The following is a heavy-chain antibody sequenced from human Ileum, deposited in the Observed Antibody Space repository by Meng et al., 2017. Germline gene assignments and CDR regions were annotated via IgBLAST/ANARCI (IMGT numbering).Heavy chain of an antibody. Sequence: QWREAGPWLVMASENLSLTFSVSGASMSVVSYWSCVRQSPGKGLEWIGQIDHLGIAYYKPSLKSRVTMSIDQSKSQFSLRLTSVSAADTAVYYCARHGGYYQDFWGQGTLVTVSS. J-gene: IGHJ4*02. CDR1: GASMSVVSY. D-gene: IGHD4-23*01. CDR2: IDHLGIA. V-gene: IGHV4-4*02. CDR3: ARHGGYYQDF.